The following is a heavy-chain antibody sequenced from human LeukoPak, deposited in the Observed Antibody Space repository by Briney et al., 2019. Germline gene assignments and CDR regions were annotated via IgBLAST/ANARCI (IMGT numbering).Heavy chain of an antibody. D-gene: IGHD3-10*01. CDR2: INHSGST. CDR1: GGSFSGYY. V-gene: IGHV4-34*01. Sequence: PSETLSLTCAVYGGSFSGYYWSWIRQPPGKGLEWIGEINHSGSTNYNPSLKSRVIISVDTSKNQFSLKLSSVTAADTAVYYCARGRKNYYGSGSNFDYWGQGTLVTVSS. CDR3: ARGRKNYYGSGSNFDY. J-gene: IGHJ4*02.